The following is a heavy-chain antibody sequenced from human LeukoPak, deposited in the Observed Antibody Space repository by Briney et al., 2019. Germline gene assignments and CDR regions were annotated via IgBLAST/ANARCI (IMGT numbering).Heavy chain of an antibody. CDR2: IYSSGST. CDR3: ARRGGSGRSFDY. Sequence: SEILSLTCTVSGGSISSSSYYWGWIRQPPGKGLEWIGSIYSSGSTYYNPSLKSRVTISVDTSKNQFSLNLSSVPASDTAVYYCARRGGSGRSFDYWGQGILVTVSS. D-gene: IGHD3-10*01. J-gene: IGHJ4*02. V-gene: IGHV4-39*01. CDR1: GGSISSSSYY.